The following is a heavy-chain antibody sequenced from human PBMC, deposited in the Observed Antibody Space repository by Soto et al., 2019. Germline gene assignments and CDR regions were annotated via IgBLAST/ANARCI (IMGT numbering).Heavy chain of an antibody. CDR1: GFTVSGSY. Sequence: EVQLVESGGGLIQPGGSLRLSCAASGFTVSGSYMSWVRQAPGKGLEWVSVIYNDGTTYYADSVKGRFSISRDTSKNTLYLLMNSLRAEDTAVYYCARVKVWYYFDYWGQGTLVTVSS. CDR3: ARVKVWYYFDY. J-gene: IGHJ4*02. CDR2: IYNDGTT. V-gene: IGHV3-53*01. D-gene: IGHD6-13*01.